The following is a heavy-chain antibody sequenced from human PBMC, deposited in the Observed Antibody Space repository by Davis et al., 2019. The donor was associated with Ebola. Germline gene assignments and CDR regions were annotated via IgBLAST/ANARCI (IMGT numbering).Heavy chain of an antibody. V-gene: IGHV4-34*01. Sequence: SETLSLTCAVYGGSFSGYYWSWIRQPPGKGLEWIREINHSGSTNYNPSLKSRVTISVDRSKNQFSLKLSSVTAADTAVYYCARGMVSLAARWFDPWGQGTLVTVSS. CDR1: GGSFSGYY. CDR3: ARGMVSLAARWFDP. CDR2: INHSGST. D-gene: IGHD2-8*01. J-gene: IGHJ5*02.